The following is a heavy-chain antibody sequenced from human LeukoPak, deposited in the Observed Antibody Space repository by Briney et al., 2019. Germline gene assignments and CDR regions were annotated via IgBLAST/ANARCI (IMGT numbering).Heavy chain of an antibody. CDR2: INSDGSTK. CDR3: VRQYSYDSSGYYPWDY. Sequence: GGSLRLSCAASGFTFSSYWMHWVSQAQGKGLVWFSRINSDGSTKTYADQGTGSRTNSRDKAKNTLYLQMNSLRGEDTAMYYCVRQYSYDSSGYYPWDYRGQGTPGTVSS. V-gene: IGHV3-74*01. CDR1: GFTFSSYW. J-gene: IGHJ4*02. D-gene: IGHD3-22*01.